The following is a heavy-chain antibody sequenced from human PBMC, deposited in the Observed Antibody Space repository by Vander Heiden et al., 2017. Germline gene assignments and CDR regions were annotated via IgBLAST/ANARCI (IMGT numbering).Heavy chain of an antibody. Sequence: QVQLVQSGAEVKKPGASVKVSCKASGYTFTSYGISWVRQAPGQGLEWMGWISAYNGNTNYAQKLQGRVTMTTDTSTSTAYMELRSLRSDDTAVYYCARSAPNDYGDYVGCEGLEWFDPWGQGTLVTVSS. D-gene: IGHD4-17*01. CDR3: ARSAPNDYGDYVGCEGLEWFDP. V-gene: IGHV1-18*01. CDR1: GYTFTSYG. J-gene: IGHJ5*02. CDR2: ISAYNGNT.